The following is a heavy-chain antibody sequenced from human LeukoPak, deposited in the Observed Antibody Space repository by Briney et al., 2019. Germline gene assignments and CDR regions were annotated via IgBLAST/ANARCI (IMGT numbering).Heavy chain of an antibody. CDR1: GVTIITYE. V-gene: IGHV3-48*03. Sequence: PGGSLRLSCGASGVTIITYEMNWVRQAPGKGLECVSYISSSGRNIYYADSVRGRFTISRDNAKNSLYLQMNSLRAEDTAVYYCARGDTGDQGYFDYWGQGTLVTVSS. J-gene: IGHJ4*02. CDR3: ARGDTGDQGYFDY. D-gene: IGHD7-27*01. CDR2: ISSSGRNI.